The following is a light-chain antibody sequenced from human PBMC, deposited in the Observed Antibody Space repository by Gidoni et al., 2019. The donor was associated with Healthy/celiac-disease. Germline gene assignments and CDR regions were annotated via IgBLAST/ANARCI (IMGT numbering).Light chain of an antibody. CDR1: QSVSSN. V-gene: IGKV3-15*01. CDR2: GAS. J-gene: IGKJ2*01. Sequence: EIVITQSPATLSVSPVERATLSCRSSQSVSSNVAWYQQNPGQATRLLIYGASTRATGNPARCSGSGSGTEVTLTISSLQSEDSAVYYWQQYNNRPPRTFGQGTKLEIK. CDR3: QQYNNRPPRT.